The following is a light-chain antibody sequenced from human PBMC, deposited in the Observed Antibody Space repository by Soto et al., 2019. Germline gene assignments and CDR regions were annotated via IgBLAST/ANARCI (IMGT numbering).Light chain of an antibody. CDR3: QQSQSIQWN. Sequence: DIQMTQSPSSLSAFVGDRVTITCRASLTISSYLNWYQQKSGKAPKLLISAASSLESGAPPRFSGTGCGTDFALTITSLQPDDFDTYYCQQSQSIQWNFRPGTK. J-gene: IGKJ1*01. V-gene: IGKV1-39*01. CDR1: LTISSY. CDR2: AAS.